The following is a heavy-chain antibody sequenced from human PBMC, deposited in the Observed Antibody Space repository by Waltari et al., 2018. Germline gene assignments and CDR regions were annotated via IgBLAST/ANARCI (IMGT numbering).Heavy chain of an antibody. Sequence: QVQLQQWGAGLLKPSETLSLICGVFGSGSFSGYYWIWIRRPPGKGLEWIGEIKHSVGSTNYNPSLKNRVTISVDTSKKQFSLKMRSVTAADTAVYYCARADRGRSGKYASPAWGPWGQGTLVTVSS. D-gene: IGHD1-26*01. CDR3: ARADRGRSGKYASPAWGP. J-gene: IGHJ5*02. CDR2: IKHSVGST. V-gene: IGHV4-34*01. CDR1: GSGSFSGYY.